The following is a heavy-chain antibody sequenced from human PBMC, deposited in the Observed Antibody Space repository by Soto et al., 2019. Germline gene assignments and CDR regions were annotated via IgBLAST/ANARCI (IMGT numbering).Heavy chain of an antibody. D-gene: IGHD6-13*01. CDR2: IYPGDSET. J-gene: IGHJ6*02. CDR1: GYSFNTYW. CDR3: ARPNAYSSSWFNYYGMDV. V-gene: IGHV5-51*01. Sequence: PGESLKISCKASGYSFNTYWIGWVRQMPGKGLEWMGLIYPGDSETRYSPSFQGQVTISADKSINTAYLQWSSLKASDTAMYYCARPNAYSSSWFNYYGMDVWGQGTTVTVSS.